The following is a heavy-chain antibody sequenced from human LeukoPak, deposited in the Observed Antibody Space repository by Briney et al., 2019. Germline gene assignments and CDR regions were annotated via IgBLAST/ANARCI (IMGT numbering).Heavy chain of an antibody. V-gene: IGHV3-30-3*01. J-gene: IGHJ3*02. Sequence: GGSLRLSCAASGFALNSYSLAWVRQAPGKGLEWVAVISYDGSNKYYADSVKGRFTISRDNSKNTLYLQMNSLRAEDTAVYYCARGHPTYDSSGYYSLNDAFDIWGQGTMVTVSS. D-gene: IGHD3-22*01. CDR3: ARGHPTYDSSGYYSLNDAFDI. CDR2: ISYDGSNK. CDR1: GFALNSYS.